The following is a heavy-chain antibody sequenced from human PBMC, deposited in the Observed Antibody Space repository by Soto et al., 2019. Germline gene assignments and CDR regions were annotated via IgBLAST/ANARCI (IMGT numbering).Heavy chain of an antibody. J-gene: IGHJ6*02. V-gene: IGHV3-30-3*01. CDR2: ISYEGSNT. CDR1: GSSFDTYG. D-gene: IGHD1-1*01. Sequence: PGGSLRLSCVASGSSFDTYGIHWVRHAPGKGLQWVALISYEGSNTYYADSVRGRFTISRDNSKNTLYLQMNTLRPEDTGVYYCARVTPGNNLYYFSGLDFWGQGTSVTVSS. CDR3: ARVTPGNNLYYFSGLDF.